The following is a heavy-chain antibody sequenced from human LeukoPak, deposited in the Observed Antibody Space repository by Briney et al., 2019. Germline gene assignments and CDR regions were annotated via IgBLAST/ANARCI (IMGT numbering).Heavy chain of an antibody. J-gene: IGHJ4*02. CDR1: GFTFSSYA. Sequence: QPGGSLRHSCAASGFTFSSYAMTWIRQAPGKGLEWVSAISGSGGSTYYADSVKGRFTISRDNSKNTLYLQMNSLRAEDTAVYYCAKDPALRYYYDSSGYRGVFDYWGQGTLVTVSS. V-gene: IGHV3-23*01. CDR2: ISGSGGST. CDR3: AKDPALRYYYDSSGYRGVFDY. D-gene: IGHD3-22*01.